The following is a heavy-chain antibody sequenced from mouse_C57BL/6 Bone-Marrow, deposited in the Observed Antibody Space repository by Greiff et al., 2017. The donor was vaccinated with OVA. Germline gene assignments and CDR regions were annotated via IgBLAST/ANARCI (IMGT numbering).Heavy chain of an antibody. CDR2: INPSNGGT. Sequence: QVQLQQPGTELVKPGASVKLSCKASGYTFPSYWMHWVKQSPGQGREWIGNINPSNGGTNYNEKVKRKATLTVDKSSSTAYMQLSSRTSEDSAVDYCAREGAYWGQGTLVTVSA. V-gene: IGHV1-53*01. CDR3: AREGAY. CDR1: GYTFPSYW. J-gene: IGHJ3*01.